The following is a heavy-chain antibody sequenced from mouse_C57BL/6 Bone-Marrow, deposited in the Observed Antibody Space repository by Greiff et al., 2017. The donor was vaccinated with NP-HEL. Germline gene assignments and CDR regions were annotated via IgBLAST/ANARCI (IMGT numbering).Heavy chain of an antibody. V-gene: IGHV1-52*01. CDR1: GYTFTSYW. J-gene: IGHJ2*01. D-gene: IGHD1-1*01. CDR3: ARWTTVVAHYFDY. Sequence: QVQLKQPGAELVRPGSSVKLSCKASGYTFTSYWMHWVKQRPIQGLEWIGNIDPSDSETHYNQKFKDKATLTVDKSSSTAYMQLSSLTSEDSAVYYCARWTTVVAHYFDYWGQGTTLTVSS. CDR2: IDPSDSET.